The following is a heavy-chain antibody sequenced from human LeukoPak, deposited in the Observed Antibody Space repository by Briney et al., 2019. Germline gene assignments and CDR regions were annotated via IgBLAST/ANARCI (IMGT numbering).Heavy chain of an antibody. CDR3: AGHHPRNTVDF. CDR1: GGSISSYY. Sequence: SETLSITCTVSGGSISSYYWSWIRQPPGKGLEWIAYISDIGSINYNPSLKSRVTISLDTSKNQFSLKLSSVTAADTAVYYCAGHHPRNTVDFWGQGTLVTVSS. J-gene: IGHJ4*02. V-gene: IGHV4-59*08. CDR2: ISDIGSI. D-gene: IGHD2/OR15-2a*01.